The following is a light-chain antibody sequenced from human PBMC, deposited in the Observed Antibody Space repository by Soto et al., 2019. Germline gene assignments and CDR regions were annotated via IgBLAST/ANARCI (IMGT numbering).Light chain of an antibody. J-gene: IGKJ4*01. V-gene: IGKV1-39*01. CDR3: QPRHSVSIT. Sequence: DIQMTQSPSSLSASVREIVTITCRASQSIYRHLNWYQQEPGKAPKLLIYGASNLQSGVPSRFIGSGSGTDFALTVGTLQGEDFSSYYCQPRHSVSITFGGGTKVEI. CDR2: GAS. CDR1: QSIYRH.